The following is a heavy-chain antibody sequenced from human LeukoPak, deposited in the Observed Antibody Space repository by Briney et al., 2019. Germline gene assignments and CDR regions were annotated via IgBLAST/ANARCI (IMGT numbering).Heavy chain of an antibody. CDR3: ARDSGTTGEVKFDP. CDR2: INHSGST. V-gene: IGHV4-34*01. J-gene: IGHJ5*02. D-gene: IGHD3-10*01. CDR1: GGSFSGYY. Sequence: PSETLSLTCAVYGGSFSGYYWSWIRQPPGKGLEWIGEINHSGSTNYNPSLKSRVTMSVDTSKNQFSLKLSSVTAADTAVYYCARDSGTTGEVKFDPWGQGNLVTVSS.